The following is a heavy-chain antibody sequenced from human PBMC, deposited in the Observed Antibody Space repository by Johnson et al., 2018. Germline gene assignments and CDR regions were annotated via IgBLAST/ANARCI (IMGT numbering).Heavy chain of an antibody. D-gene: IGHD4-17*01. V-gene: IGHV4-59*01. J-gene: IGHJ3*02. CDR1: GGSISPYY. Sequence: QVQLRESGPGLVKPSETLSLPRTVSGGSISPYYWSWILQPPGKGLEWSGYIYYRGRTNYNTSLQCRVTISVDMSKNQFSLNLSSVTAADTAVYYCSRDLRGYGDDAFDIWGQGTMVTVSS. CDR3: SRDLRGYGDDAFDI. CDR2: IYYRGRT.